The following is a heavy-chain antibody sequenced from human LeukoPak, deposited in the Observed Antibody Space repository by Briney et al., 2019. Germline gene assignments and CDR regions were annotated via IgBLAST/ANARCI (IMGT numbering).Heavy chain of an antibody. CDR3: ARVQIAAARYFDY. Sequence: SVKVSCKASGGTFSSYAISWVRQAPGQGLEWMGGIIPIFGTANYAQKFQGRVTITTDESTSTAYMELRSLRSDDTAMYYCARVQIAAARYFDYWGQGTLVTVSS. J-gene: IGHJ4*02. D-gene: IGHD6-13*01. CDR2: IIPIFGTA. V-gene: IGHV1-69*05. CDR1: GGTFSSYA.